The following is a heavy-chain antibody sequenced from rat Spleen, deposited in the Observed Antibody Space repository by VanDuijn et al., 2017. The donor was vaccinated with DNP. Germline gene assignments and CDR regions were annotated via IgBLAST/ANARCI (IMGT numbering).Heavy chain of an antibody. CDR3: TRLNLLLQWYYALDA. Sequence: EVQLVESGGGLLQPGGSMKLSCAASGFTFSGFPMAWVRQAPTKGLEWVATITTSGGTTYYRDSVKGRFTISRENAKSTLYLQMNSLRSEDTATYYCTRLNLLLQWYYALDAWGQGTSVTVSS. CDR1: GFTFSGFP. CDR2: ITTSGGTT. V-gene: IGHV5-46*01. D-gene: IGHD1-1*01. J-gene: IGHJ4*01.